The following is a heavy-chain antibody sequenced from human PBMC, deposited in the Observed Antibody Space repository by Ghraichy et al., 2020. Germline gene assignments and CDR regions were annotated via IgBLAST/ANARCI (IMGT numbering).Heavy chain of an antibody. V-gene: IGHV3-23*01. D-gene: IGHD2-2*01. CDR1: GFTFSSYA. J-gene: IGHJ6*02. CDR3: AKDLCSSTSCYRYYYYGMYV. Sequence: GGSLRLSCAASGFTFSSYAMSWVRQAPGKGLEWVSIISGSGGSTYYADSVKGRFTISRDNSRNTLYLQMSSLRAEDTAVYYCAKDLCSSTSCYRYYYYGMYVWGQVSTFTVS. CDR2: ISGSGGST.